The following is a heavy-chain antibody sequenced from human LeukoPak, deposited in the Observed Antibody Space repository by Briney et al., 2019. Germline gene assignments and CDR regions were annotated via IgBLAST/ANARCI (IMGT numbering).Heavy chain of an antibody. V-gene: IGHV3-74*01. CDR3: TRIVGSFGY. D-gene: IGHD1-26*01. Sequence: GGSPRLSCAASGFTFSSYWMHWVRQAPGKGLVWVSRINSDGSTADYADSVKGRFTISRDDAKNTLYLQMNSLGAEDTAVYYCTRIVGSFGYWGQGTLVTVSS. CDR1: GFTFSSYW. CDR2: INSDGSTA. J-gene: IGHJ4*02.